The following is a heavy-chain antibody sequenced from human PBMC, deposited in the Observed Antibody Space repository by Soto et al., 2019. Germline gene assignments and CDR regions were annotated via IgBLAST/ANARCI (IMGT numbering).Heavy chain of an antibody. CDR2: ISYDGSNK. J-gene: IGHJ4*02. D-gene: IGHD6-13*01. Sequence: GGSLRLSCAASGFTFSSYAMHWVRQAPGKGLEWVAVISYDGSNKYYADSVKGRFTISRDNSKNTLYLQMNSLRAEDTAVYYCARDMDPTAAGTFDYWGQGTLVTVSS. V-gene: IGHV3-30-3*01. CDR1: GFTFSSYA. CDR3: ARDMDPTAAGTFDY.